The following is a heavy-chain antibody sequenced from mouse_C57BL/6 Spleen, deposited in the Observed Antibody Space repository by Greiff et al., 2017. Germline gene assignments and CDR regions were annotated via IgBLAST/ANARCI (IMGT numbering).Heavy chain of an antibody. CDR2: IDPEDGDT. J-gene: IGHJ4*01. CDR3: ALYNYGSRDYYSMDY. CDR1: GFNIKDYY. V-gene: IGHV14-2*01. D-gene: IGHD1-1*01. Sequence: EVQLQQSGAELVKPGASVKLSCTASGFNIKDYYMHWVKQRPEQGLEWIGRIDPEDGDTKYDPKFKGKATITADTSSTTAYLQLSSLTSEDTAVYYCALYNYGSRDYYSMDYWGKGTSVTVSS.